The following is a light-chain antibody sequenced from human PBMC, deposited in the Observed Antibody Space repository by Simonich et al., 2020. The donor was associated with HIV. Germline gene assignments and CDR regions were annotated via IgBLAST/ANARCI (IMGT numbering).Light chain of an antibody. V-gene: IGLV6-57*01. CDR3: QSYDSSNQE. CDR1: SGSMASSF. J-gene: IGLJ2*01. Sequence: NFMLTQPHSVSESPGKTVTISCTRSSGSMASSFVQWYQQRPGSSPTTVIYEDNQRPSGVPDRFSGSIDSSSNSASLTISGLKTEDEADYYCQSYDSSNQEFGGGTKLTVL. CDR2: EDN.